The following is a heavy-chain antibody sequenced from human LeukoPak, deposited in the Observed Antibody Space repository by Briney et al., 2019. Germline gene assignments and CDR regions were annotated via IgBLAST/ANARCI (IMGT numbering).Heavy chain of an antibody. Sequence: GGSLRLSCAASGFTFSSYSMNWVRQAPGKGLEWVSSISSSSSYIYYADSVKGRFTISRDNAKNSLYLQMNSLRAEDTAVYYCAREETYYYDSSGYHGRGYFDYWGQGTLVTVSS. J-gene: IGHJ4*02. CDR2: ISSSSSYI. CDR1: GFTFSSYS. V-gene: IGHV3-21*01. D-gene: IGHD3-22*01. CDR3: AREETYYYDSSGYHGRGYFDY.